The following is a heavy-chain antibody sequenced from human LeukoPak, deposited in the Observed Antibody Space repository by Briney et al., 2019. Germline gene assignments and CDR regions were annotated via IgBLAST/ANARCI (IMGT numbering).Heavy chain of an antibody. CDR2: IYSGGST. CDR1: GFTVSSNY. D-gene: IGHD5-24*01. CDR3: ARGGIEMATIYFDY. Sequence: GGSLRLSCAASGFTVSSNYMSWVRQAPGKGPEWVSVIYSGGSTYYADSVKGRFTISRDNSKNTLYLQMNSLRAEDTAVYYCARGGIEMATIYFDYWGQGTLVTVSS. J-gene: IGHJ4*02. V-gene: IGHV3-66*01.